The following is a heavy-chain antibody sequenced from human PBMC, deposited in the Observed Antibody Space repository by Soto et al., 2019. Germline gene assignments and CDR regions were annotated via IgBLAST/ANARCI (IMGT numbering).Heavy chain of an antibody. CDR3: AIVEIPVAGTPYYFDY. D-gene: IGHD6-19*01. CDR2: ISYDGSNK. CDR1: GFTFSSYA. J-gene: IGHJ4*02. V-gene: IGHV3-30-3*01. Sequence: QVQLVESGGGVVQPGRSLRLSCAASGFTFSSYAMHWVRQAPGKGLEWVAVISYDGSNKYYADSVKGRFTISRDNSKNTLYLQMNSLRAEDTAVYYCAIVEIPVAGTPYYFDYWGQGTLVTVSS.